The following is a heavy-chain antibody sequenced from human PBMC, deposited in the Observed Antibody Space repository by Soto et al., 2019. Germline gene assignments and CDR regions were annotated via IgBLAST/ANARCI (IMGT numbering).Heavy chain of an antibody. CDR3: ARKKITIFGVAHYGMDV. J-gene: IGHJ6*01. CDR1: GYPFTSYD. V-gene: IGHV1-8*01. D-gene: IGHD3-3*01. CDR2: MNPTSGNT. Sequence: GSVKVCFKACGYPFTSYDINWVRQATGQGLEWVGWMNPTSGNTGYAQKFQGRVTMTRNTSISTAYMELSSLRSEDTALYYCARKKITIFGVAHYGMDVWGQGTPVTVSS.